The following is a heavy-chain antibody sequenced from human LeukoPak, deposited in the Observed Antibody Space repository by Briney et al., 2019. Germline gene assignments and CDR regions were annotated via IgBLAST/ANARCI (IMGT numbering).Heavy chain of an antibody. Sequence: GGSLRLSCAASGFTFSSYAMHWVRQAPGKGLEWVAVISYDGSNKYYTDSVKGRFTISRDNSRNTLYLQMNSLRAEDTAVYYCAKDMYYDFWSGYYRWGQGTLVTVSS. CDR2: ISYDGSNK. J-gene: IGHJ4*02. D-gene: IGHD3-3*01. CDR1: GFTFSSYA. CDR3: AKDMYYDFWSGYYR. V-gene: IGHV3-30-3*01.